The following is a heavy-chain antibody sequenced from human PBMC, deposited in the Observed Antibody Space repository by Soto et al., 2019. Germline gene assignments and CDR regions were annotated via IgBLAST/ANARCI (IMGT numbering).Heavy chain of an antibody. Sequence: KPSETLSLTCTVSGGSISSGGYYWSWIRQHPGKGLEWIGYIYYSGSTYYNPSLKSRVTISVDTSKNQFSLKLSSVTAADTAVYYCARDTAKTHAFDIWGQGTMVTVSS. J-gene: IGHJ3*02. V-gene: IGHV4-31*03. CDR3: ARDTAKTHAFDI. D-gene: IGHD4-17*01. CDR2: IYYSGST. CDR1: GGSISSGGYY.